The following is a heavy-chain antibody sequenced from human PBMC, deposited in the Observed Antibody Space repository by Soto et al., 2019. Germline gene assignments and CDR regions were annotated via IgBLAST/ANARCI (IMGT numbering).Heavy chain of an antibody. CDR2: IRYDGSNK. J-gene: IGHJ6*03. CDR1: GFTFSSYG. D-gene: IGHD3-9*01. Sequence: QVQLVESGGGVVQPGRSLRLSCAASGFTFSSYGMHWVRQAPGKGLEWVAVIRYDGSNKYYADSVKGRFTISRDNSKNTLYMQMNSLRAEDTAVYYCARDRGVDYDILTGYYNAGEGVDYYYYYYMDVWGKGTTVTVSS. CDR3: ARDRGVDYDILTGYYNAGEGVDYYYYYYMDV. V-gene: IGHV3-33*01.